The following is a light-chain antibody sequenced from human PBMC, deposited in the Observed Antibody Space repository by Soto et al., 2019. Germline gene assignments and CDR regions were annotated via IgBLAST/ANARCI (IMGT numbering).Light chain of an antibody. Sequence: EIVMTQSPATLSVSLGERATLSCRASQSVSGNLAWYQQKPGQAPRLLIYGASTRATGIPARFSGSGSGTEFTLTISSLQSEDFAVYYCQQYNNWPLFGQGTKVDIK. CDR1: QSVSGN. CDR2: GAS. J-gene: IGKJ1*01. V-gene: IGKV3-15*01. CDR3: QQYNNWPL.